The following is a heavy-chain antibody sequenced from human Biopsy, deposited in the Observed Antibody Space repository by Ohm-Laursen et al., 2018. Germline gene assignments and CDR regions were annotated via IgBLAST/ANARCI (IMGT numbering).Heavy chain of an antibody. Sequence: TLSLTCTVSGVSINTGGYYWTWIRQHPGTGLEWIGYIHYSGNTLHNPSLKSRLTISVDTSRNQFSLRLTSVTAADTAIYYCARGSGYFKLDVWGQGTTVTVSS. V-gene: IGHV4-31*03. CDR1: GVSINTGGYY. J-gene: IGHJ6*02. CDR3: ARGSGYFKLDV. CDR2: IHYSGNT. D-gene: IGHD5-12*01.